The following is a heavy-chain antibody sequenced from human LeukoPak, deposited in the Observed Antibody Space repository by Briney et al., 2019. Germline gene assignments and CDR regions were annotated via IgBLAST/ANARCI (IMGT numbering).Heavy chain of an antibody. V-gene: IGHV3-23*01. CDR2: ISGSGGST. D-gene: IGHD3-3*01. J-gene: IGHJ4*02. Sequence: GSLRLSCAASGFTFSGYGMSWVRQAPGKGLEWVSAISGSGGSTYYADSVKGRFTISRDNSKNTLYLQMNSLRAEDTAVYYCAKDFWSGYYPDYWGQGTLVTVSS. CDR3: AKDFWSGYYPDY. CDR1: GFTFSGYG.